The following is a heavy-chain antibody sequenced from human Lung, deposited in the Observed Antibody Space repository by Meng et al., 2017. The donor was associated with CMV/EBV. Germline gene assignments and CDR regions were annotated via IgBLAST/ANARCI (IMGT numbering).Heavy chain of an antibody. Sequence: SCAASGFTFSTYWMNWVRQAPGKGLEWVANIKQDGSEKYYVGSVEGRFTISRDNAKNSLYLQMNSLRAEDTAVYYCASSFEYWGQGTLVTVSS. V-gene: IGHV3-7*01. CDR3: ASSFEY. CDR2: IKQDGSEK. CDR1: GFTFSTYW. J-gene: IGHJ4*02. D-gene: IGHD3-10*01.